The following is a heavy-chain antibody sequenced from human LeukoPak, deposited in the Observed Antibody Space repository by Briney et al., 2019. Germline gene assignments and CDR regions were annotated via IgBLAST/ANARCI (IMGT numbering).Heavy chain of an antibody. D-gene: IGHD6-6*01. CDR1: GYTFTSYG. J-gene: IGHJ3*02. CDR3: ARDTDSSSLEQDAFDI. V-gene: IGHV1-18*01. CDR2: ISAYNGNT. Sequence: ASVKVSCKVSGYTFTSYGISWVRQAPGQGLEWMGWISAYNGNTNYAQKLQGRVTMTTDTSTSTAYMELRSLRSDDTAVYYCARDTDSSSLEQDAFDIWGQGIMVTVSS.